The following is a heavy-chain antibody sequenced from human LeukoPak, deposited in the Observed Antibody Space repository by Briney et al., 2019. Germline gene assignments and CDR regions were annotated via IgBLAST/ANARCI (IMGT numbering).Heavy chain of an antibody. Sequence: SETLSLTCTVSGGSISSGDYYWSWIRQPPGKGLEWIGYIYYSGSTYYSPSLKSRVTISVDTSKNQFSLKLSSVTAADTAVYYCARRGYSSSAYDYWGQGTLVTVSS. CDR2: IYYSGST. D-gene: IGHD5-18*01. V-gene: IGHV4-30-4*01. J-gene: IGHJ4*02. CDR3: ARRGYSSSAYDY. CDR1: GGSISSGDYY.